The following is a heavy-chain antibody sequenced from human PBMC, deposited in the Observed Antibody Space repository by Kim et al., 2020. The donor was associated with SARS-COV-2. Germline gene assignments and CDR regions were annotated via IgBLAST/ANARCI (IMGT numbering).Heavy chain of an antibody. J-gene: IGHJ4*01. V-gene: IGHV3-9*01. Sequence: GGSLRLACEMSGFKFERFAVHWVRQPPGKGLEWVSGLSLDSDRIGYAEPVKGRFTVSRDKAKDTLYLQMDSLRIEDTAFYYCIRDLVPGGADYWGHGTLVTVSS. CDR2: LSLDSDRI. CDR3: IRDLVPGGADY. D-gene: IGHD6-6*01. CDR1: GFKFERFA.